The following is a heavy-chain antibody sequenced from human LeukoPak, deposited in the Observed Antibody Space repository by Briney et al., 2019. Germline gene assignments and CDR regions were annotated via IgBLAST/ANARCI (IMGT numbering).Heavy chain of an antibody. CDR3: AKAGIGVVGYFDY. J-gene: IGHJ4*02. Sequence: GGSLRLSCAASGFTFSTYAMSWVRQAPGKGLEWVSAIRGSGGGTYYADSVKGRFTISRDNSKNTLYLQMNSLRDEDTALYYCAKAGIGVVGYFDYWGQGTLVTVSS. CDR1: GFTFSTYA. V-gene: IGHV3-23*01. D-gene: IGHD6-19*01. CDR2: IRGSGGGT.